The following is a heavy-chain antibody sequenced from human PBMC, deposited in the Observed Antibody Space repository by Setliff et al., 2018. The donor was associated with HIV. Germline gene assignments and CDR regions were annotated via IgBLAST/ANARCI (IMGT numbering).Heavy chain of an antibody. CDR3: ARDRSGIAVAAPDAFDV. V-gene: IGHV1-69*06. D-gene: IGHD6-19*01. CDR2: IIPLLGTP. CDR1: GFTFTDFY. J-gene: IGHJ3*01. Sequence: SVKVSCKASGFTFTDFYFHWVQQAPGKGLEWMGGIIPLLGTPNYAHKFQGRVTITADKYSSTVYMELSSLRSEDSAVFYCARDRSGIAVAAPDAFDVWGQGTMVTVSS.